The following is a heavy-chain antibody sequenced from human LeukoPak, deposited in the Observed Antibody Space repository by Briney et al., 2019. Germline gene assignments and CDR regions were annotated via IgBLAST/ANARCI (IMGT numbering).Heavy chain of an antibody. J-gene: IGHJ4*02. Sequence: GGSLRLSCAASGFPLSSYAMSWVRQAPGKGLEWVSATSSSDAGTYYADSVRGRFTISRDNSKNTLYLQMNSLRLEDAAVYFCARARLGFTRGIGTNYFDYWGQGTLVTVSS. CDR3: ARARLGFTRGIGTNYFDY. V-gene: IGHV3-23*01. CDR2: TSSSDAGT. CDR1: GFPLSSYA. D-gene: IGHD2-15*01.